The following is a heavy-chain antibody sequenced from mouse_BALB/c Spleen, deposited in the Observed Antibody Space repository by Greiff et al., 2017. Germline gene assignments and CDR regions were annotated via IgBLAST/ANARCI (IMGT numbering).Heavy chain of an antibody. CDR2: ISSGGGT. J-gene: IGHJ3*01. D-gene: IGHD1-1*01. CDR3: AGYYYGSSYDWFAY. CDR1: GLTFSSYA. V-gene: IGHV5-6-5*01. Sequence: EVKLEESGGGLVKPGGSLKLSCAASGLTFSSYAMSWVRQTPEKRLEWVASISSGGGTYYPDSVKGRFTISRDNARNILYLQMSSLRSEDTAMYYCAGYYYGSSYDWFAYWGQGTLVTVSA.